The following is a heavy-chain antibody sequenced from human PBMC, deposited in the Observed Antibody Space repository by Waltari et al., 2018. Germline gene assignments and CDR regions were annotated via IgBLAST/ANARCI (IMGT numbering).Heavy chain of an antibody. CDR3: ARTYSGYDSYYYYGMDV. D-gene: IGHD5-12*01. J-gene: IGHJ6*02. Sequence: EEQLVESGGGLVQRGGSLRLSCTASGFTVGSTYMSWVPQAPGKGLEWVAVIYGGGSTYYADSLKGRFTIARNNSKNTLYLQMNSLRAEDTAVYYWARTYSGYDSYYYYGMDVWGQGTTVTVSS. V-gene: IGHV3-53*04. CDR1: GFTVGSTY. CDR2: IYGGGST.